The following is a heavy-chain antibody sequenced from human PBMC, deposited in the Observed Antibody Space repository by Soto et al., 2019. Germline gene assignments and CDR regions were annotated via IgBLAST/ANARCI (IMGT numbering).Heavy chain of an antibody. D-gene: IGHD3-10*01. J-gene: IGHJ4*02. CDR1: GFTFTSYG. CDR3: VSVRGYGHASVPYS. Sequence: QAHLVESGGGVVQPGRSLRLSCAASGFTFTSYGMHWVRQAPGTRLEWVAVISYDGGLQHYADSVTGRFTISRDNSKNMVLLQMNSLRAEDTAVYYCVSVRGYGHASVPYSWGQGTLVSVSS. CDR2: ISYDGGLQ. V-gene: IGHV3-30*03.